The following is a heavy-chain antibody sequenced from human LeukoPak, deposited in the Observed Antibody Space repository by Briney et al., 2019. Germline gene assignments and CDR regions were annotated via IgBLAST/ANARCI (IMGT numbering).Heavy chain of an antibody. CDR1: GGSISSYY. CDR2: IYYSGST. D-gene: IGHD6-13*01. V-gene: IGHV4-59*01. CDR3: ARESSSLSYFDY. Sequence: SETLSLTCTVSGGSISSYYWSWIRQPPGKGLEWIGYIYYSGSTNYNPSLKSRVTISVDTSKNQFSLELSSVTAADTAVYYCARESSSLSYFDYWGQGTLVTVSS. J-gene: IGHJ4*02.